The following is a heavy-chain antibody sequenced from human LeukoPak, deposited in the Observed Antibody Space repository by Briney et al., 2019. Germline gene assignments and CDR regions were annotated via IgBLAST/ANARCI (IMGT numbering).Heavy chain of an antibody. CDR3: ARDVGGRIGASDI. J-gene: IGHJ3*02. D-gene: IGHD1-26*01. V-gene: IGHV4-59*01. CDR2: IHYSGST. CDR1: GGSISSYD. Sequence: PSDTLSLTCTVSGGSISSYDWSWLRQPPGEGLEWIEYIHYSGSTNYNPSFKSRVTISVDTSKNQFSLKMSSVTAADTAVYYCARDVGGRIGASDIWGQGTMVTVSS.